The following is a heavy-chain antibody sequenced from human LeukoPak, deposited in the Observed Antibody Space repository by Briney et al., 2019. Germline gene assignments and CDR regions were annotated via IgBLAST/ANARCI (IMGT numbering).Heavy chain of an antibody. J-gene: IGHJ3*02. V-gene: IGHV3-53*01. CDR1: GFIVSSNY. D-gene: IGHD1-14*01. Sequence: PGGSLRLSCAASGFIVSSNYMSWVRQAPGKGLEWVSVIYTGGSTYYADSVKGRFTISRDNSKNTLYLQMNSLRAEDTAVYYCARGRGEANRNAFDIWGQGTMVTVSS. CDR2: IYTGGST. CDR3: ARGRGEANRNAFDI.